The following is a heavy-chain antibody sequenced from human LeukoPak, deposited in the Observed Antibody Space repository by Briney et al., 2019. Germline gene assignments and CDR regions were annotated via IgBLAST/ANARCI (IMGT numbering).Heavy chain of an antibody. Sequence: SQTLSLTCAISGDSVSSNTAAWNWIRQSPSRGLEWLGRTYYRSKWYNDYAVSVKSRITIIPDTSKSQVSLQLNSLTPEDTAMYYCARATFGSSRLDYWGQGTLVTVSS. CDR1: GDSVSSNTAA. CDR2: TYYRSKWYN. D-gene: IGHD6-13*01. V-gene: IGHV6-1*01. CDR3: ARATFGSSRLDY. J-gene: IGHJ4*02.